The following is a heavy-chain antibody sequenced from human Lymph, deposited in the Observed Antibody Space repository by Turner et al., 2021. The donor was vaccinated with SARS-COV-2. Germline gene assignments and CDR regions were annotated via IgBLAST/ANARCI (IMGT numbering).Heavy chain of an antibody. CDR3: ATLKSNWKILTGRYYFDF. Sequence: QVPLVQSGAEVKKPGGSVKVSRKVSGYTLTELSIHWVRQAPGKGPEWMGGFDPEDGETIYAQKFQGRVTMTEDTSTDTAYMELSSLRSEDTAVYYCATLKSNWKILTGRYYFDFWGQGTLVTVSS. CDR1: GYTLTELS. CDR2: FDPEDGET. J-gene: IGHJ4*02. D-gene: IGHD1-1*01. V-gene: IGHV1-24*01.